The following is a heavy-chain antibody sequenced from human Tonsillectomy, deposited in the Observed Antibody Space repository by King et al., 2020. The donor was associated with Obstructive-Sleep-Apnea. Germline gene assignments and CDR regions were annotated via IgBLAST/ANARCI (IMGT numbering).Heavy chain of an antibody. CDR3: SKGARYSRSWRIDS. Sequence: VQLVESGGAVVQPGGSLRLSCAASGLTFDHLTMPWVRQARGKGLEGAGFFLWDGVRPSYAASVRGRFTISRDKSKNSLYLQMNSLRSEDTALYFCSKGARYSRSWRIDSWGQGTLVTVSS. J-gene: IGHJ4*02. CDR2: FLWDGVRP. V-gene: IGHV3-43*01. CDR1: GLTFDHLT. D-gene: IGHD6-13*01.